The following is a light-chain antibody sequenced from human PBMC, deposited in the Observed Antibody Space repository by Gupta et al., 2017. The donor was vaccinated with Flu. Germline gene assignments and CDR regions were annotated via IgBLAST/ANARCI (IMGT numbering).Light chain of an antibody. J-gene: IGLJ2*01. V-gene: IGLV2-14*01. CDR2: EVS. CDR1: SSDVGGYNY. Sequence: QSALTQPAPVPGSPGQAITIPSTGTSSDVGGYNYVSWYQQHPGKAPKLMIYEVSNRPSGVSNRFSGSKSGNTASLTISGLQAEDEADYYCSSYTSSSTLGVFGGGTKLTVL. CDR3: SSYTSSSTLGV.